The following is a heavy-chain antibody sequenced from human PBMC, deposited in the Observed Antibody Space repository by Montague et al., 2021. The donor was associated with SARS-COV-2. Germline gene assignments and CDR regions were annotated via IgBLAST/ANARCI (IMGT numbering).Heavy chain of an antibody. D-gene: IGHD6-13*01. CDR1: GGSISRYS. V-gene: IGHV4-59*01. Sequence: SETLSLTCTVSGGSISRYSWTWIRQPPGKGVEWTGYIYNSGSTNYNPSLTSRVTISVDTSKNQFSLKLSSVAAADTAVYYCARVGRGSSWYEVAFDIWGQGTMVTVSS. CDR3: ARVGRGSSWYEVAFDI. J-gene: IGHJ3*02. CDR2: IYNSGST.